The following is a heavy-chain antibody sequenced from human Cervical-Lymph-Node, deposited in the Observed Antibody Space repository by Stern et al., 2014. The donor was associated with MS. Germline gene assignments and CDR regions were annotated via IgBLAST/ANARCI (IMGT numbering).Heavy chain of an antibody. CDR2: IYWDEDK. J-gene: IGHJ5*01. V-gene: IGHV2-5*02. CDR3: AHRAANMVRGVNFFDS. Sequence: QITLKESGPTLVKPTQTLTLTCTFSGFSMTTGGVAVGWIRQSPGKALEWLALIYWDEDKRYSPSLNSRLTITKVTSKNQVVLSMTNMHPVDTGTYYCAHRAANMVRGVNFFDSWGQGTLVTVSS. CDR1: GFSMTTGGVA. D-gene: IGHD3-10*01.